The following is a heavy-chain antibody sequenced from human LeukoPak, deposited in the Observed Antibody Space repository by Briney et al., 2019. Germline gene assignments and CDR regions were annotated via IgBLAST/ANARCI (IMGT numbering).Heavy chain of an antibody. CDR2: ISSGSRTL. CDR1: GFNFSDYY. Sequence: GGSLRLSCAASGFNFSDYYMTWLRQAPGKGLEWISYISSGSRTLFYADSVKGRFTVSRDNAQNSLFLQMDGLRAEDSAMYYCARDGFHFDYWGQGILVTVSS. D-gene: IGHD3-10*01. J-gene: IGHJ4*01. V-gene: IGHV3-11*04. CDR3: ARDGFHFDY.